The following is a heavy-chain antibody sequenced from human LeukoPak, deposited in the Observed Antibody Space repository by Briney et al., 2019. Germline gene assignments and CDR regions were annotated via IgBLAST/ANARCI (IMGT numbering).Heavy chain of an antibody. CDR2: IYYSRGT. D-gene: IGHD3-22*01. J-gene: IGHJ4*02. V-gene: IGHV4-39*01. Sequence: KASETLSLTCAVSSDSISNSAYHWGWIRQPPGRGLEWIGTIYYSRGTYYNPSLKSRVTISVDTSKNQFSLKLSSVTAADTAVYYCARLLVEVITTHSGDCWGQGTLVTVSS. CDR1: SDSISNSAYH. CDR3: ARLLVEVITTHSGDC.